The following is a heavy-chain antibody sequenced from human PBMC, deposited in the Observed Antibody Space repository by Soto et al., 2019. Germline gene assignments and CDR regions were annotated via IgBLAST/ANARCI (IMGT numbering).Heavy chain of an antibody. CDR3: ATALGWYFDL. V-gene: IGHV1-8*02. CDR2: MNPNSGNT. J-gene: IGHJ2*01. Sequence: GASVKVSCKASGYTFTSYAMHWVRQAPGQRLEWMGWMNPNSGNTGYAQKFQGRVTMTRNTSISTAYMELSSLRSEDTAVYYCATALGWYFDLWGRGTLVTVSS. CDR1: GYTFTSYA.